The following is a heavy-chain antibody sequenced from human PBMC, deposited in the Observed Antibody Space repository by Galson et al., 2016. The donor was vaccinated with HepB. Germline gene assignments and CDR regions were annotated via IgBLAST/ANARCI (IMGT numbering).Heavy chain of an antibody. CDR3: VRPPIQSTSWRFSFHQGPIGLPPGALLQEHL. D-gene: IGHD4-11*01. V-gene: IGHV3-35*01. CDR2: FIWNGRRT. J-gene: IGHJ6*01. Sequence: SLRLSCAASELMFSNSDMNWVHQAPCKGLDGISNFIWNGRRTHDGASVKGRFIISRDNYRNTVDLQTNSLRAEDTVVCYCVRPPIQSTSWRFSFHQGPIGLPPGALLQEHLWG. CDR1: ELMFSNSD.